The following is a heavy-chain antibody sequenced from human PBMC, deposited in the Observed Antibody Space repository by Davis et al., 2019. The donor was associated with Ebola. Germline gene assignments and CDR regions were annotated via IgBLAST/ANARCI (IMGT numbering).Heavy chain of an antibody. CDR2: IKQDGSEK. J-gene: IGHJ4*02. Sequence: GGSLRLSCSASGFTFSIHWMSWVRQAPGKGLEWVTNIKQDGSEKYYVDSVKGRFTISRDNAKNSLYLQMNSLRAEDTAVYYCARRSGDYWGQGTLVTVSS. CDR1: GFTFSIHW. V-gene: IGHV3-7*03. CDR3: ARRSGDY. D-gene: IGHD1-26*01.